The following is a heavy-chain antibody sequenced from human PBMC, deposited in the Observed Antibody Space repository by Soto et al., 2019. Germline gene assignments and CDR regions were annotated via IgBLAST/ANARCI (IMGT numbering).Heavy chain of an antibody. Sequence: GGSLRLSCAASGFTFSSYGMHWVRQAPGKGLEWVAVISYDGSNKYYADSVKGRFTISRDNSKNTLYLQMNSLRTEDTAVYYCAKDLFPDLGYSYGGFDYWGQGTLVTVSS. D-gene: IGHD5-18*01. CDR1: GFTFSSYG. J-gene: IGHJ4*02. CDR3: AKDLFPDLGYSYGGFDY. CDR2: ISYDGSNK. V-gene: IGHV3-30*18.